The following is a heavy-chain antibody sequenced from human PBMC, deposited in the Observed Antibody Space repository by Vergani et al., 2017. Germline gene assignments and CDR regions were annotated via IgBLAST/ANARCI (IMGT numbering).Heavy chain of an antibody. CDR3: ARVPSSKDWFYYSRGWYYFDY. J-gene: IGHJ4*02. D-gene: IGHD6-19*01. CDR1: GYSFTSYW. CDR2: IDPSDSYT. V-gene: IGHV5-10-1*01. Sequence: EVQLVQSGAEVKKPGESLRISCKGSGYSFTSYWISWVRQMPGKGLEWMGRIDPSDSYTNYSPSFQGHVTISADKSISTAYLQWSSLKASDTAMYYCARVPSSKDWFYYSRGWYYFDYWGQGTLVTVSS.